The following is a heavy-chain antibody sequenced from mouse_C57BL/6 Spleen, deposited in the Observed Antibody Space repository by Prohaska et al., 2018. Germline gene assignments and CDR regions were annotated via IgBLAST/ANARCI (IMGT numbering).Heavy chain of an antibody. CDR2: IYPGSGNT. CDR3: ARSGSSGFDY. Sequence: GQGFEWIARIYPGSGNTYYNEKFKGKTTLTAEKSSSTAYMQLSSLTSEDSAVYYCARSGSSGFDYWGKGITLTVSS. D-gene: IGHD3-2*02. V-gene: IGHV1-76*01. J-gene: IGHJ2*01.